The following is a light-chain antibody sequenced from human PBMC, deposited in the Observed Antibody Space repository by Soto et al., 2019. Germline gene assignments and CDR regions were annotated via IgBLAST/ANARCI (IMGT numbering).Light chain of an antibody. CDR3: QQRGET. CDR1: QSVSSY. Sequence: EIVLTQSPGTLSLSPVERATLSCRASQSVSSYLAWYQQKPGQAPRLLIYDASSRATGIPPRFSGGGFGREFTLTISSLEPEDFAIYYCQQRGETFGPGTRLEI. V-gene: IGKV3-11*02. CDR2: DAS. J-gene: IGKJ5*01.